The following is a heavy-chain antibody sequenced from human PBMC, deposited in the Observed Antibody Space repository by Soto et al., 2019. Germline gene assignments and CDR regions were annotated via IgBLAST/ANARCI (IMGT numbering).Heavy chain of an antibody. J-gene: IGHJ3*02. Sequence: ASVKVSCKASGYTFTSYGISWVRQAPGQGLEWMGWISAYNGNTNYAQKLQGRVTMTTDTSTSTAYMELRSLRSDDTAVYYCASTVVLRHAFDIWGQGTMVTVSS. CDR2: ISAYNGNT. D-gene: IGHD3-3*01. CDR3: ASTVVLRHAFDI. CDR1: GYTFTSYG. V-gene: IGHV1-18*01.